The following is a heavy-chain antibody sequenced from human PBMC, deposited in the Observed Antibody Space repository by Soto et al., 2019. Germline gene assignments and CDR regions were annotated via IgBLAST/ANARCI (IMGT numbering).Heavy chain of an antibody. CDR1: GGSFSGYY. Sequence: SETLSLTCAVYGGSFSGYYWSWIRQPPGKGLEWIGEINHSGSTNYNPSLKSRVTISVDTSKNQFSLKLSSVTAADTAVYYCARGSSDYDILTGYPHYGMDVWGQGTTVTVSS. D-gene: IGHD3-9*01. CDR3: ARGSSDYDILTGYPHYGMDV. V-gene: IGHV4-34*01. J-gene: IGHJ6*02. CDR2: INHSGST.